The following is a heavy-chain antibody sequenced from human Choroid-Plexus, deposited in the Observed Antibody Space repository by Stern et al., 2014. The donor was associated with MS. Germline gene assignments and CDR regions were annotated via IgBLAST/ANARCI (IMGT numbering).Heavy chain of an antibody. J-gene: IGHJ5*02. V-gene: IGHV3-30*18. CDR1: GFTFGSCA. Sequence: MQSGRPLRLSCVVSGFTFGSCAMHWVRQAPGKGLEWVAGVSYDGSNKYYADSVKGRFTISRDNSQNTLYMQMSSLRPEDTAVYYCAKDRQYLTYFFDHWGQGSLVTVSS. CDR2: VSYDGSNK. D-gene: IGHD2/OR15-2a*01. CDR3: AKDRQYLTYFFDH.